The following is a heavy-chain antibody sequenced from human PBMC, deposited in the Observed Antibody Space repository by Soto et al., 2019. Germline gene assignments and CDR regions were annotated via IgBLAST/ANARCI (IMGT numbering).Heavy chain of an antibody. CDR1: GFTFSTSW. CDR3: ARAAFGGWQLVPYYFDY. V-gene: IGHV3-7*01. D-gene: IGHD6-6*01. Sequence: PGGSLRLSCAASGFTFSTSWMSWVRQAPGKGLEWVANIKEDGSEKYHVDSVKGRFTISRDNVKNSLYLQMNSLRAEDTAVYYCARAAFGGWQLVPYYFDYWGLGTLVTVSS. CDR2: IKEDGSEK. J-gene: IGHJ4*02.